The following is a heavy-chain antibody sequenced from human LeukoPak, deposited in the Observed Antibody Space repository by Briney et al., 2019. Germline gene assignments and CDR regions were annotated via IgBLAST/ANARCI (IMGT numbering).Heavy chain of an antibody. J-gene: IGHJ6*03. V-gene: IGHV4-59*02. D-gene: IGHD3-22*01. CDR2: IYYSGST. CDR3: ARSPTSGYYFYYYYYYMDV. CDR1: GFTVSSNY. Sequence: GSLRLSCAASGFTVSSNYMSWVRQAPGKGLEWIGYIYYSGSTNYNPSLKSRVTISVDTSKNQFSLKLSSVTAADTAVYYCARSPTSGYYFYYYYYYMDVWGKGTTVTVSS.